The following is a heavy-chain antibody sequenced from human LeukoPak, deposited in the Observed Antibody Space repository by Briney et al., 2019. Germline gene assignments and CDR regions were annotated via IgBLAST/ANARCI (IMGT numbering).Heavy chain of an antibody. V-gene: IGHV1-2*02. CDR3: ARAVRRDSGGWRLDY. J-gene: IGHJ4*02. D-gene: IGHD2-15*01. Sequence: GASVKVSCKASGYTFTGYYMHWVRQAPGQGLEWMGWINPNSGGTNYAQKFQGRVTMTRDTSISTAYMELSRLRSDDTAVYYCARAVRRDSGGWRLDYWGQGTLVTVSS. CDR2: INPNSGGT. CDR1: GYTFTGYY.